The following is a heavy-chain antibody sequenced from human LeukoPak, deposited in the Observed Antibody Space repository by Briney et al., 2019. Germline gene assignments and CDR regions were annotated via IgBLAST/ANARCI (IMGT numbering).Heavy chain of an antibody. J-gene: IGHJ4*02. CDR1: GVTITRNY. D-gene: IGHD1-14*01. CDR3: ARVTSRSGYYFDY. CDR2: IYSGGTT. V-gene: IGHV3-53*01. Sequence: GGSLRLSCAASGVTITRNYMSWVRQAPGKGLEWVSLIYSGGTTSYSDSVKGRFTISRDTSKETVYLQMDSLRAEDTAVYYCARVTSRSGYYFDYWGQGSLVTVSS.